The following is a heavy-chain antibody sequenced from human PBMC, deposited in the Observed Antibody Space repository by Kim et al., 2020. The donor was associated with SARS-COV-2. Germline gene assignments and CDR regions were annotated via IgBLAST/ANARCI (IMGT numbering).Heavy chain of an antibody. CDR2: INHSGST. V-gene: IGHV4-34*01. J-gene: IGHJ4*02. Sequence: SETLSLTCAVYGGSFSGYYWSWIRQPPGKGLEWIGEINHSGSTNYNPSLKSRVTISVDTSKNQFSLKLSSVTAADTAVYYCARNGFNSGSYFLPPEDYWGQGTLVTVSS. CDR1: GGSFSGYY. D-gene: IGHD3-10*01. CDR3: ARNGFNSGSYFLPPEDY.